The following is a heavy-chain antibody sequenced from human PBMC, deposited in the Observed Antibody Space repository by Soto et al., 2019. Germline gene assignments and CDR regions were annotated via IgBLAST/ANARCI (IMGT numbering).Heavy chain of an antibody. CDR2: ISSSSSVI. D-gene: IGHD7-27*01. CDR3: ARDLSWGSNWYYYMDV. V-gene: IGHV3-48*01. Sequence: GGSLRLSCATSGFILSDCAMNWVRQAPGKGLEWVSYISSSSSVIDYADSVKGRFTVSRDNARNSLYLQMNSLKAEDTAVYYCARDLSWGSNWYYYMDVWGKGTTVTVSS. J-gene: IGHJ6*03. CDR1: GFILSDCA.